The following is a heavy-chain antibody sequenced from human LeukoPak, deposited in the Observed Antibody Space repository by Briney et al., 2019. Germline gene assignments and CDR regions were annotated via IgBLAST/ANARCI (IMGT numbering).Heavy chain of an antibody. J-gene: IGHJ4*02. CDR1: GGTFSSYA. Sequence: LVKVSCKASGGTFSSYAISWVRQAPGQGLEWMGGIIPIFGTANYAQKFQGRVTITADESTSTAYMELSSLRSEDTAVYYCARGGMATIKGQFDYWGQGTLVTVSS. D-gene: IGHD5-24*01. CDR2: IIPIFGTA. CDR3: ARGGMATIKGQFDY. V-gene: IGHV1-69*13.